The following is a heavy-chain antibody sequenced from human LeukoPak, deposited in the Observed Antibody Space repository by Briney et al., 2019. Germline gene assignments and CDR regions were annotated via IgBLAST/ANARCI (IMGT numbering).Heavy chain of an antibody. CDR1: GGSISSGDYY. Sequence: SQTLSLTCTVSGGSISSGDYYWSWIRQPPGKGLEWIGYIYYIGSTYYNPSLKSRVTISVDTSKNQFSLKLSSVTAADTAVYYCARDFPTPPYYYYYYMDVWGKGTTVTVSS. J-gene: IGHJ6*03. CDR3: ARDFPTPPYYYYYYMDV. V-gene: IGHV4-30-4*08. D-gene: IGHD3-3*01. CDR2: IYYIGST.